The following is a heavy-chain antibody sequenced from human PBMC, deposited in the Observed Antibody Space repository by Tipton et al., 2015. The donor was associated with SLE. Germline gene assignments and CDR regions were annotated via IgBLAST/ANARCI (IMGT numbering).Heavy chain of an antibody. J-gene: IGHJ4*02. CDR3: VVCSPSGCAYFDY. V-gene: IGHV4-61*02. Sequence: TLSLTCTVSGDSIGRSNYYWGWVRQPAGKGLEWIGRIYTGGYTKYNPSLESRVSLSVDASKDQFSLRLSSVTAADTAVYYCVVCSPSGCAYFDYWGQGRLVTVSS. CDR2: IYTGGYT. D-gene: IGHD2-15*01. CDR1: GDSIGRSNYY.